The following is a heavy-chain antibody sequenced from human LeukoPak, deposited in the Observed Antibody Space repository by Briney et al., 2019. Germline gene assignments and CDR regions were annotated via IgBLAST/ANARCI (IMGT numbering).Heavy chain of an antibody. D-gene: IGHD1-26*01. J-gene: IGHJ4*02. CDR3: ARDLSLEAVGATYFDY. Sequence: ASVKVSCKASGYTFNSYGISWVRQAPGQGLKWMGWISAYNGNTNYAQKLEGRVTMTTDTSTSTAYMELRSLRSDDTAVYYCARDLSLEAVGATYFDYWGQGTLVTVSS. CDR2: ISAYNGNT. V-gene: IGHV1-18*01. CDR1: GYTFNSYG.